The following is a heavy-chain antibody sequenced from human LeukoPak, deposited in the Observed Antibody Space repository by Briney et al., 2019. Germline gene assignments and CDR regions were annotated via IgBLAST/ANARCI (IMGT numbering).Heavy chain of an antibody. CDR3: ARASITMIVAEPRENWFDP. CDR2: INPNSGGT. D-gene: IGHD3-22*01. Sequence: ASVKVSCKTSGYTFTGYYIHWVRQAPGQGLEWMGWINPNSGGTNYAQKFQGRVTMTRDTSISTAYMELSRLRSDDTAVYYCARASITMIVAEPRENWFDPWGQGTLVTVSS. CDR1: GYTFTGYY. V-gene: IGHV1-2*02. J-gene: IGHJ5*02.